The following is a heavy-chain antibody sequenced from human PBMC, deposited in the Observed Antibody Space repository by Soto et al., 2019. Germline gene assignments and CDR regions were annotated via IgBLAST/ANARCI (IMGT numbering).Heavy chain of an antibody. CDR1: GFSITNAW. J-gene: IGHJ4*02. D-gene: IGHD2-15*01. Sequence: GGSLRLSCAASGFSITNAWMTWVRQPPGKGLEWVGRIKTDGTSTSYADSVKGRFTISRDNANNTLYLQMNSLRAEDTGMYYCVRDQDTYGQAVFDSWGQGTLVTVSS. V-gene: IGHV3-74*01. CDR2: IKTDGTST. CDR3: VRDQDTYGQAVFDS.